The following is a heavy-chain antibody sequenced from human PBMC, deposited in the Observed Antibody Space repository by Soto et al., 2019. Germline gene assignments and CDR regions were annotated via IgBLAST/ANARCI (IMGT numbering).Heavy chain of an antibody. Sequence: QLQLQESGPGLVKPSETLSLTCAVSGGSISSRSYYCSWIRQPPGKGLEWLGRVDYRGSNYYTPSHQRRVAKSVDTSKSQYALKLKSVTTADTAVYYCARRTVNIRTCYSGLKTHCFDYWGQGTLVTVSS. J-gene: IGHJ4*02. CDR3: ARRTVNIRTCYSGLKTHCFDY. V-gene: IGHV4-39*01. CDR2: VDYRGSN. CDR1: GGSISSRSYY. D-gene: IGHD6-19*01.